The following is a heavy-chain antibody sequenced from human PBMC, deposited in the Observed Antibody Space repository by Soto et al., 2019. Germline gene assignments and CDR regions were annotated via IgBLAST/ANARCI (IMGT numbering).Heavy chain of an antibody. CDR1: GGSINNHY. Sequence: QVHLQESGPGLVKPSETLSLTCTVSGGSINNHYWSWIRQPPGEGLEWIGYSYYTGSTNYNPSLKSRVTMSVDTSKTQFSLNLASRAAADTAIYYCARANWYSEYWGQGTLVTVSS. J-gene: IGHJ4*02. CDR2: SYYTGST. D-gene: IGHD7-27*01. V-gene: IGHV4-59*11. CDR3: ARANWYSEY.